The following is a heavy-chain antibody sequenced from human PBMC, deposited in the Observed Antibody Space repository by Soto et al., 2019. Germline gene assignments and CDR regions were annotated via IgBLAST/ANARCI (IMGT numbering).Heavy chain of an antibody. J-gene: IGHJ6*02. Sequence: GSLRLSCVASGVNFGTYAIHWVRQAPGKGLQWVALIAYDGINTYYADSVKGRFTISRDNSKNTLHLQMNSLRPEDTGVYFCARVTPGNNLYYFSGLDVWGQGTSVTVSS. CDR1: GVNFGTYA. CDR3: ARVTPGNNLYYFSGLDV. V-gene: IGHV3-30-3*01. CDR2: IAYDGINT. D-gene: IGHD1-1*01.